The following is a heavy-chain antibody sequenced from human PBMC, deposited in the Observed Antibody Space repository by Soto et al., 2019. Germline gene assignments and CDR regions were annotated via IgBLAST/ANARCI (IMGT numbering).Heavy chain of an antibody. V-gene: IGHV1-69*04. D-gene: IGHD3-22*01. CDR2: IIPILGIA. CDR1: GGTFSSYT. Sequence: GASVKVSCKASGGTFSSYTISWVRQAPGQGLEWMGRIIPILGIAKYAQKFQGRVTITADKSTSTAYMELSSLRSEDTAVYYCARDRGPSSGYYPYWFDPWGQGTLVTVSS. CDR3: ARDRGPSSGYYPYWFDP. J-gene: IGHJ5*02.